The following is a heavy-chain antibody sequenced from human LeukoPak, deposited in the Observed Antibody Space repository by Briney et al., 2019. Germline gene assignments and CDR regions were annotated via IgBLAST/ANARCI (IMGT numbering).Heavy chain of an antibody. V-gene: IGHV3-30-3*01. D-gene: IGHD1-26*01. Sequence: GRSLRLSCAASGFTFSSYAMHWVRQAPGKGLDWAAVISSDGNTQYYADSVKGRFTISRDNSNNTLHLQMNSLRADDTAIYYCARRRIVGSTDDAFDIWGQGTMVTLSS. CDR3: ARRRIVGSTDDAFDI. CDR2: ISSDGNTQ. J-gene: IGHJ3*02. CDR1: GFTFSSYA.